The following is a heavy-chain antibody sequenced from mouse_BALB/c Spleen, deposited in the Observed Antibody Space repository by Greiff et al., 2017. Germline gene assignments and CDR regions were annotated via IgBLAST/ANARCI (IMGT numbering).Heavy chain of an antibody. CDR2: INPGSGGT. CDR3: AREVAYYFDY. CDR1: GYAFTNYL. Sequence: VQLQQSGAELVRPGTSVKVSCKASGYAFTNYLIEWVKQRPGQGLEWIGVINPGSGGTNYNEKFKGKATLTADKSSSTAYMQLSSLTSDDSAVYFCAREVAYYFDYWGQGTTLTVSS. V-gene: IGHV1-54*01. J-gene: IGHJ2*01.